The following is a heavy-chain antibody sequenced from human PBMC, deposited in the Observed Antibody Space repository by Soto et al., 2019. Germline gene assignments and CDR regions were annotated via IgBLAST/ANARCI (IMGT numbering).Heavy chain of an antibody. CDR2: IYYSGST. D-gene: IGHD1-20*01. CDR1: GGSISSYY. Sequence: PSETLSLTCTVSGGSISSYYWSWIRQPPGKGLEWIGYIYYSGSTNYNPSLKSRVTISVDTSKNQFSLKLRSVTAADTAVYYCARAGTFLLYNWNGPTYYGMDVWGQGTTVTVSS. V-gene: IGHV4-59*01. J-gene: IGHJ6*02. CDR3: ARAGTFLLYNWNGPTYYGMDV.